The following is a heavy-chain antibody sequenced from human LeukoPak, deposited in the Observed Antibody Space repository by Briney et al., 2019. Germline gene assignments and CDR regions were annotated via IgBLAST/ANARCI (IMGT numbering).Heavy chain of an antibody. Sequence: ASVKVSCKASGYTFTSYGISWLRQAPGQGLEWMGWISAYNGNTNYAQKLQGRVTMTTDTSTSTAYMELRSLRSDDTAVYYCARGSLTMVRGVFVYWGQGTPVTVSS. CDR2: ISAYNGNT. V-gene: IGHV1-18*04. CDR3: ARGSLTMVRGVFVY. J-gene: IGHJ4*02. CDR1: GYTFTSYG. D-gene: IGHD3-10*01.